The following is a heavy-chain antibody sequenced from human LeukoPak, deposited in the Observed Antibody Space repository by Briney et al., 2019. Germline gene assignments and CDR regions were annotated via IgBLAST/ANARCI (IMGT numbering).Heavy chain of an antibody. CDR1: GYTLTELS. CDR3: AIIVATTRHLDY. D-gene: IGHD5-12*01. V-gene: IGHV1-24*01. J-gene: IGHJ4*02. CDR2: FDPEDGET. Sequence: ASVKVSFKVSGYTLTELSMHWVRQAPGKGLGLVGGFDPEDGETIYAQKFQGRVTMTEDTSTDTAYMELSSLRSEDTAAYYCAIIVATTRHLDYWGQGTLVTVSS.